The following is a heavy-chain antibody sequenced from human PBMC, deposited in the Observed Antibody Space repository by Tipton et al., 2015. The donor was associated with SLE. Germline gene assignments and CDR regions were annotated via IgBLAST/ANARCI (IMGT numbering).Heavy chain of an antibody. V-gene: IGHV3-23*01. CDR1: GFTFGSYA. CDR2: LSGSGGST. CDR3: ANKGY. Sequence: SLSLSCAASGFTFGSYAMSWVRQAPGKGVEGVSALSGSGGSTYYADSVKGRFTISRDNAKNTLYLQMNSLGAEDTAVYYCANKGYWGQGTLVTVSS. J-gene: IGHJ4*02.